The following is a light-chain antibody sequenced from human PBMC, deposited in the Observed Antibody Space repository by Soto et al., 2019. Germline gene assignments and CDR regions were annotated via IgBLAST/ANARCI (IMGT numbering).Light chain of an antibody. CDR2: GAS. V-gene: IGKV3-20*01. CDR1: QSVTSNY. J-gene: IGKJ1*01. Sequence: EIVLTKSPGTLSLSPGERPTLSCGASQSVTSNYLAWYQQKPGQAPRLLIYGASRRATGMPDRFIGSGSGTDFTLTISRLEPEDFAVYYCQHYITSLQTFGQGTKVDIK. CDR3: QHYITSLQT.